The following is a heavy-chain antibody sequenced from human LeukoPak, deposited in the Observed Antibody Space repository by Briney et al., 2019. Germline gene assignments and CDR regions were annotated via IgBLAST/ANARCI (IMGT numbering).Heavy chain of an antibody. CDR2: INWSGGST. CDR1: GFTFDDYG. J-gene: IGHJ4*02. D-gene: IGHD3-10*01. Sequence: PGGSLRLSCAASGFTFDDYGMSWVRQAPGKGLEWVSGINWSGGSTGYADSVKGRFTISRDNAKNSLYLQMNSLRAEDTASYHCASLYYGSGDAGGYWGQGTLVTVSS. V-gene: IGHV3-20*01. CDR3: ASLYYGSGDAGGY.